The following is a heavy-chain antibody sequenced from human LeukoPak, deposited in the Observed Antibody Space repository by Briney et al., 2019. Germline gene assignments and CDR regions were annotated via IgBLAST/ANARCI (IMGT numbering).Heavy chain of an antibody. CDR2: ITGSGGST. V-gene: IGHV3-23*01. CDR3: AKWGDYDVLTGYYVSDY. J-gene: IGHJ4*02. Sequence: GASLRLSCAASGFIFSNYAMSWVRQAPGKGLEWVSAITGSGGSTYYADSVKGRFTISRDNSQNTLYLQMNSLRAEDTAVYYCAKWGDYDVLTGYYVSDYWGQGTLVTVSS. CDR1: GFIFSNYA. D-gene: IGHD3-9*01.